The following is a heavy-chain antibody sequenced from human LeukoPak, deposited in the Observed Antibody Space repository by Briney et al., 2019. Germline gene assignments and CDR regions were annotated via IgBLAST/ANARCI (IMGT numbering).Heavy chain of an antibody. CDR2: INPNSGGT. Sequence: ASVKVSCKASGYTFTGYYMHWVRQAPGQGLEWMGWINPNSGGTNYAQKFQGRVTMIRDTSISTAYMELSRLRSDDTAVYYCARDQSSSTPSIDYWGQGTLVTVSS. D-gene: IGHD6-6*01. CDR1: GYTFTGYY. V-gene: IGHV1-2*02. CDR3: ARDQSSSTPSIDY. J-gene: IGHJ4*02.